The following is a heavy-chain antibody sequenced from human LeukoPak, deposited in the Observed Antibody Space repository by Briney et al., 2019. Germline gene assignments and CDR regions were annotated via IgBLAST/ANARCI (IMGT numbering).Heavy chain of an antibody. Sequence: VGSLRLSCAASGFTFSSYSMDWVRQAPGKGLEWVSSISSSSSYIYYADSVKGRFTISRDNAKNSLYLQMNSLRAEDTAVYYCARAQGTVTRYLDYWGQGTLVTVSS. CDR2: ISSSSSYI. V-gene: IGHV3-21*01. CDR3: ARAQGTVTRYLDY. CDR1: GFTFSSYS. J-gene: IGHJ4*02. D-gene: IGHD4-17*01.